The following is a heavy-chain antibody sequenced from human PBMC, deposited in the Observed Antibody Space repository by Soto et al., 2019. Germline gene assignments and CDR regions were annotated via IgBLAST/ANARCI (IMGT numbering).Heavy chain of an antibody. V-gene: IGHV3-48*02. CDR3: ARVRGHGYGYGDV. J-gene: IGHJ6*02. CDR2: ISGSGSPI. Sequence: DVQLVESGGDLVQPGGSLRLSCAGSGFTFSIYSMTWVRQAPGKGLEWVSFISGSGSPIYYADSVKGRFTISRDNAKDSLYIQMNNLRDEDTAVYYCARVRGHGYGYGDVWGQGTTVTVS. CDR1: GFTFSIYS. D-gene: IGHD5-18*01.